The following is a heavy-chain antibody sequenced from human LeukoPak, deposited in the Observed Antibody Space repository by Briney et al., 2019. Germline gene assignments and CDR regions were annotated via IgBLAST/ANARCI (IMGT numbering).Heavy chain of an antibody. J-gene: IGHJ4*02. CDR2: IYYSGST. CDR1: GGSISSYY. CDR3: ARARSGLDY. D-gene: IGHD3-3*01. Sequence: NASETLSLTCTVSGGSISSYYWSWIRQPPGKGLEWIGYIYYSGSTNYNPSLKSRVTISVDTSKNQFSLKLSSVTAADTAVYYCARARSGLDYWGQGTLVTVSS. V-gene: IGHV4-59*01.